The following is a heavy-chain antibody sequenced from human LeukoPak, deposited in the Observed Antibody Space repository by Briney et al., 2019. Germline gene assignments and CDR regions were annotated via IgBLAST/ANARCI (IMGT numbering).Heavy chain of an antibody. D-gene: IGHD3-16*01. J-gene: IGHJ6*03. CDR2: ISGYNGNT. CDR3: ARDYVHYYYMAV. V-gene: IGHV1-18*01. CDR1: GYTFTSYG. Sequence: ASVKVSCKASGYTFTSYGISWVRQAPGQGLEWMGWISGYNGNTNNAQKLQGRVTMTTDTSTSTAYMELRSLRSDDTAVYYCARDYVHYYYMAVWGKGTTVTVSS.